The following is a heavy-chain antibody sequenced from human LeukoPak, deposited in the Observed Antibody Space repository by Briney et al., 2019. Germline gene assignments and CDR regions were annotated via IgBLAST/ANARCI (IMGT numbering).Heavy chain of an antibody. J-gene: IGHJ4*02. Sequence: GGTLRLSCAASGFIFRDYGMTWVRQAPGKGLEWVSSISSVGSGGITYYADSVKGRFTISRDNSKNTLYLQMNSLRAEDTAVYYCAKEGHDGYYFDYWGQGTLVTVSS. CDR2: ISSVGSGGIT. D-gene: IGHD2-2*03. CDR1: GFIFRDYG. V-gene: IGHV3-23*01. CDR3: AKEGHDGYYFDY.